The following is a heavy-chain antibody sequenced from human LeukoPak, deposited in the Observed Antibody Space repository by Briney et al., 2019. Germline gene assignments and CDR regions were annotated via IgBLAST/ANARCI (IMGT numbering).Heavy chain of an antibody. CDR1: GYTFTSYD. CDR2: MNPNSGNT. J-gene: IGHJ4*02. Sequence: ASVKVSCKASGYTFTSYDIHWVRQATGQGLEWMGWMNPNSGNTDYAQNFQGRLTITRNTSISTAYMELSSLRSEDTAVYYCARRLAVAGTGDYWGQGTLVTVSS. CDR3: ARRLAVAGTGDY. V-gene: IGHV1-8*03. D-gene: IGHD6-19*01.